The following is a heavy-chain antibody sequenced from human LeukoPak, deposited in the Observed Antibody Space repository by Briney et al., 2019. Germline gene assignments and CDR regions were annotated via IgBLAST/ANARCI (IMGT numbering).Heavy chain of an antibody. CDR3: ARDRDLYSGSYGGAFDI. J-gene: IGHJ3*02. D-gene: IGHD1-26*01. CDR2: IYHSGST. CDR1: GYSISSGYY. V-gene: IGHV4-38-2*02. Sequence: SETLSLTCTVSGYSISSGYYWGWIRQPPGKGLEWIGSIYHSGSTYYNPSLKSRVTISVDTSKNQFSLKLSSVTAADTAVYYCARDRDLYSGSYGGAFDIWGQGTMVTVSS.